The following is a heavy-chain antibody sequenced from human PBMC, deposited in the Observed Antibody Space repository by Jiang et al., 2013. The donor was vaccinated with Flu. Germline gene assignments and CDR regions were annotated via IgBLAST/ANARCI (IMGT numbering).Heavy chain of an antibody. CDR3: ARSSIEQWLDNWFDP. D-gene: IGHD6-19*01. V-gene: IGHV4-39*01. CDR1: GGSISSSSYY. Sequence: LLKPSETLSLTCTVSGGSISSSSYYWGWIRQPPGKGLEWIGSIYYSGSTYYNPSLKSRVTISVDTSKNQFSLKLSSVTAAVFYTAVYYCARSSIEQWLDNWFDPWGQGTLVTVSS. J-gene: IGHJ5*02. CDR2: IYYSGST.